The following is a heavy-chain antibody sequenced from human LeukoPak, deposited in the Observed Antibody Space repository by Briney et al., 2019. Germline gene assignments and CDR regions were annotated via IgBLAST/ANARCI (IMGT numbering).Heavy chain of an antibody. D-gene: IGHD2/OR15-2a*01. CDR2: IKQDGGAK. CDR3: ARERVTTTSFDY. V-gene: IGHV3-7*01. CDR1: GFTFSSYS. J-gene: IGHJ4*02. Sequence: GGSLRLSCAASGFTFSSYSMNWLRQAPGKGLEWVANIKQDGGAKNYVDSVKGRFTISRDNAKNSLYLQMNNLRVEDTAVYYCARERVTTTSFDYWGQGVLVTVSS.